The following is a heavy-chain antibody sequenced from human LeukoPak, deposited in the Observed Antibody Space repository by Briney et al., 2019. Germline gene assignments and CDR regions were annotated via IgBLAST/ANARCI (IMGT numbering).Heavy chain of an antibody. CDR1: GGSFSGYY. J-gene: IGHJ4*02. Sequence: SETLSLTCAVYGGSFSGYYWSWVRQPPGKGLEWIGEINHSGRTNYNPSLKSRVTISVDTSKNQFSLKLSSVTAADTAVYYCARQRSSGLRVEDYWGQGTLVTVSS. V-gene: IGHV4-34*01. CDR3: ARQRSSGLRVEDY. D-gene: IGHD6-19*01. CDR2: INHSGRT.